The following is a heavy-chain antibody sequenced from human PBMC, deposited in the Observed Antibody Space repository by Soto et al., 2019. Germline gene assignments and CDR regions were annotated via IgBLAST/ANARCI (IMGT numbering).Heavy chain of an antibody. CDR2: IWYDGSNK. CDR3: ARERHPYYYDSSGYLTDY. Sequence: PGGSLRLSCAASGFTFSSYGMHWVRQAPGKGLGWVAVIWYDGSNKYYADSVKGRFTISRDNSKNTLYLQMNSLRAEDTAVYYCARERHPYYYDSSGYLTDYWGQGTLVTVSS. CDR1: GFTFSSYG. V-gene: IGHV3-33*01. J-gene: IGHJ4*02. D-gene: IGHD3-22*01.